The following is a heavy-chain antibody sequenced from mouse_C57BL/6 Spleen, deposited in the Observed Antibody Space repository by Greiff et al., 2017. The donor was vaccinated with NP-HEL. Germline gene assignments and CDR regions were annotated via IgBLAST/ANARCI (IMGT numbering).Heavy chain of an antibody. V-gene: IGHV5-9-1*02. J-gene: IGHJ1*03. CDR1: GFTFSSYA. CDR2: ISSGGDYI. CDR3: TRDTGITTVVAPSWYFDV. D-gene: IGHD1-1*01. Sequence: EVHLVESGEGLVKPGGSLKLSCAASGFTFSSYAMSWVRQTPEKRLEWVAYISSGGDYIYYADTVKGRFTISSDNARNTLYLQMSSLKSEDTAMYYCTRDTGITTVVAPSWYFDVWGTGTTVTV.